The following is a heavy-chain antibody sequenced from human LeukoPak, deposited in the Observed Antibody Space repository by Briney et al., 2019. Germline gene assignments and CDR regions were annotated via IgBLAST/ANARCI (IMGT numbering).Heavy chain of an antibody. J-gene: IGHJ3*02. CDR1: GFAISTYG. CDR2: ISYDGSDK. V-gene: IGHV3-30*03. D-gene: IGHD3-22*01. CDR3: ARVLRDYDSRAYDAFDI. Sequence: GGSLRLSCAASGFAISTYGMHWVRQAPGKGLEWVALISYDGSDKYYADSVKGRFTISRDNSKNTLYLQMNSLRAEDTAVYYCARVLRDYDSRAYDAFDIWGQGTMVTVSS.